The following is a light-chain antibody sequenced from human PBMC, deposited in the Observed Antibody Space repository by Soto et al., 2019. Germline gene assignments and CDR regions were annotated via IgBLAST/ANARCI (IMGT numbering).Light chain of an antibody. V-gene: IGKV3-20*01. CDR2: GAS. CDR3: QQYGSSLSIT. Sequence: EILMTQPPATLSVFPGERATLSCRASQSVSSYLAWYQQKPGQAPRLLIYGASSRATGIPDRFSGSGSGTDFTLTISRLEPEDFAVYYCQQYGSSLSITFGQGTRLEI. J-gene: IGKJ5*01. CDR1: QSVSSY.